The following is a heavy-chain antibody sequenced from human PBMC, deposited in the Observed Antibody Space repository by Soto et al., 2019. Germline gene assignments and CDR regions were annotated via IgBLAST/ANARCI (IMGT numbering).Heavy chain of an antibody. V-gene: IGHV4-59*01. D-gene: IGHD1-1*01. Sequence: PSETLSLTCTVSGGSISSYYWSWIRQPPGKGLEWIGYIYYSGSTNYNPSLKSRVTISVDTSKNQFSLKLSSVTAADTAVYYCARGPIERWLQLNWFDPWGQGTLLTVSS. CDR1: GGSISSYY. CDR2: IYYSGST. J-gene: IGHJ5*02. CDR3: ARGPIERWLQLNWFDP.